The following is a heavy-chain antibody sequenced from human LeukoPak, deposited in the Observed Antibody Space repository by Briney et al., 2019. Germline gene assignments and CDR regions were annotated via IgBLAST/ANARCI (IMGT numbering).Heavy chain of an antibody. CDR3: AKDPHYGDFSGWFDP. J-gene: IGHJ5*02. Sequence: PGGSLRLSCAASGFTFSSYAMSWVRQAPGKGLGWVSAISGSGGSTYYADSVKGRLTISRDNSKNTLYLQMNSLRAEDTAVYYCAKDPHYGDFSGWFDPWGQGTLVTVSS. D-gene: IGHD4-17*01. CDR2: ISGSGGST. V-gene: IGHV3-23*01. CDR1: GFTFSSYA.